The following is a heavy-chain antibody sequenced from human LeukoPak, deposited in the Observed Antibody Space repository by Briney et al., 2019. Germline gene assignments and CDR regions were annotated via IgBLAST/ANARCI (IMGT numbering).Heavy chain of an antibody. Sequence: GGSLRLSCAASGFTFSSYAMSWVRQAPGKGLEWVSSISSSSSYIYYADSVKGRFTISRDNTKNSLYLQMNGLRAEDTAVYYCATTSSSSWDYFDYWGQGTLVTVSS. CDR1: GFTFSSYA. J-gene: IGHJ4*02. CDR3: ATTSSSSWDYFDY. CDR2: ISSSSSYI. D-gene: IGHD6-13*01. V-gene: IGHV3-21*01.